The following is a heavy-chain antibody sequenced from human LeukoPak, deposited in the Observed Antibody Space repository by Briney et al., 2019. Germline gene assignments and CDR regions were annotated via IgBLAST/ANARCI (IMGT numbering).Heavy chain of an antibody. CDR1: GASFNSDDQY. J-gene: IGHJ4*02. Sequence: SETLSLTCTVSGASFNSDDQYWNWIRQSLGKGLEWIGSIHPSGMLYNNPSLESRVTMSRDTSKDQFSLNLNSVTAADTAVYFCSRGLDSRKLGYWGQGILVTVSS. D-gene: IGHD3-22*01. CDR2: IHPSGML. V-gene: IGHV4-31*03. CDR3: SRGLDSRKLGY.